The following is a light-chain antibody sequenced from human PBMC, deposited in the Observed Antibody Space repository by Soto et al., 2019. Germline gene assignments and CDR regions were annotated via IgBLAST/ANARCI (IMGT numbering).Light chain of an antibody. J-gene: IGKJ5*01. Sequence: DIQMTQSPSSLSASVGDRVTITCQASQDISNYLNWYQQKPGKAPKLLIYDASNLETGVPSRFRGSVSGTDFNSTISSLQPEDIATYYCQQYDTLPITFGQGTRLEIK. CDR1: QDISNY. CDR3: QQYDTLPIT. CDR2: DAS. V-gene: IGKV1-33*01.